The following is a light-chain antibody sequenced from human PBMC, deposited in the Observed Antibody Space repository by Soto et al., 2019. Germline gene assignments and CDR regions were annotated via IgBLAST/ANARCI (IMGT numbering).Light chain of an antibody. CDR3: QQSYSSPYT. J-gene: IGKJ2*01. V-gene: IGKV1-39*01. CDR1: QSIRKN. CDR2: TAS. Sequence: DIQMTQSPASLSASVGDRVTITCRASQSIRKNLNWYQHKVGKAPQLLIYTASDSQGGVPSRFSGSGSGTDFTLIISGLQPEDFATYYGQQSYSSPYTSGQGTKLEIK.